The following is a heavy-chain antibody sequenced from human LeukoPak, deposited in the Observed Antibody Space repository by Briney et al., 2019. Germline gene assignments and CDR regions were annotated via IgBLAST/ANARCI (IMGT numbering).Heavy chain of an antibody. J-gene: IGHJ4*02. CDR3: TRGSSGRRDN. D-gene: IGHD6-19*01. Sequence: ASVKVSCKASGYTFTSCDINWVRQATGQGLEWMGWMNPNSGNTGYGQGFQGRITMTRDISVGTAYMELSNLTSEDTAIYYCTRGSSGRRDNWGQGTLVTVSA. V-gene: IGHV1-8*01. CDR2: MNPNSGNT. CDR1: GYTFTSCD.